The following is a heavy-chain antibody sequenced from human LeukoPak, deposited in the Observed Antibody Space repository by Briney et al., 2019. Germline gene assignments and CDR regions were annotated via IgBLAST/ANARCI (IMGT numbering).Heavy chain of an antibody. CDR3: ARGGYKYPYYFDY. CDR2: IYYSGST. J-gene: IGHJ4*02. D-gene: IGHD5-24*01. V-gene: IGHV4-59*01. CDR1: GGSISSYY. Sequence: SETLSLTCTVSGGSISSYYWSWIRQPPGKGLEWIGYIYYSGSTNYNPSLKSRVTISVDTSKNQFSLKLSSVTAADTAVYYCARGGYKYPYYFDYWGQGTLVTVSS.